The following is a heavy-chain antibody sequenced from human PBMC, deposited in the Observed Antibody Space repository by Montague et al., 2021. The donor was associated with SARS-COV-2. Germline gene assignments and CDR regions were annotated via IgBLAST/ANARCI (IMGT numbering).Heavy chain of an antibody. V-gene: IGHV4-38-2*02. CDR1: GYSISSGYY. J-gene: IGHJ3*02. CDR3: ARDTGISGAFDI. CDR2: IYHSGST. D-gene: IGHD2-15*01. Sequence: SETLSLTCTVSGYSISSGYYWGWIRQPPGKGLEWIGSIYHSGSTNYNPSLKSRGTISVDTSKNQFSLKLSSVTAADTAVYYCARDTGISGAFDIWGQGTLVTVSS.